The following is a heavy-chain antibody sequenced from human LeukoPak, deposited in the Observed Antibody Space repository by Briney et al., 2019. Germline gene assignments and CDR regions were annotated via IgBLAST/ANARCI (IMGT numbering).Heavy chain of an antibody. CDR2: IYYSGDT. CDR1: GGSISSSNYY. D-gene: IGHD1-26*01. Sequence: SETLSLTCTVSGGSISSSNYYWGWIRQPPGKGLEWIGSIYYSGDTYYNPSLKSRRVTISVDTSKNQFSLRLSSVTAADTAVYYCARHQWDYYCYICVWGKGSTVTVSS. J-gene: IGHJ6*03. CDR3: ARHQWDYYCYICV. V-gene: IGHV4-39*01.